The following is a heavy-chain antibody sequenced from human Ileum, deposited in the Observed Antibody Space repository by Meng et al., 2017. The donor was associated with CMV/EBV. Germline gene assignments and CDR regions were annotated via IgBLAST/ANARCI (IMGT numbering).Heavy chain of an antibody. CDR2: IKSKTDGGTT. V-gene: IGHV3-15*01. Sequence: LVESCGGLVNPGGSLRLSCAVSGFNFSDTWMSWFRQAPGKGLEWLGHIKSKTDGGTTDYATPVKGRFIISRDDSKNTLYLQMNSLKTEDTAIYYCIKISGRWVWGQGTLVTVSS. J-gene: IGHJ4*02. D-gene: IGHD1-26*01. CDR3: IKISGRWV. CDR1: GFNFSDTW.